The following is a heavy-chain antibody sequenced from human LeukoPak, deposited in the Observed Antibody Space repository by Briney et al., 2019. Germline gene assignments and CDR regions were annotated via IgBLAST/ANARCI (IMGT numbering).Heavy chain of an antibody. CDR3: AREGGYSYGDAPLHFDY. J-gene: IGHJ4*02. Sequence: PSETLSLTCTVSGYSISGGYYWSWIRQPAGKGLEWIGRIYTSGNTNYNPSLKSRVTISVDTSKNQFSLKLSSVTAADTAVYYCAREGGYSYGDAPLHFDYWGQGTLVTVSS. V-gene: IGHV4-61*02. CDR1: GYSISGGYY. D-gene: IGHD5-18*01. CDR2: IYTSGNT.